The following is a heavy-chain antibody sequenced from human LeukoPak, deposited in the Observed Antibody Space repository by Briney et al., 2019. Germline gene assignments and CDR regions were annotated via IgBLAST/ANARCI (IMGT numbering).Heavy chain of an antibody. J-gene: IGHJ4*02. D-gene: IGHD6-6*01. CDR2: IIPIFGTA. CDR1: GGTFSSYA. V-gene: IGHV1-69*05. CDR3: AREIAARPLDY. Sequence: SVKVSCKASGGTFSSYAISWVRQAPGQGLEWMGGIIPIFGTANYAQKLQGRVTMTTDTSTSTAYMELRSLRSDDTAVYYCAREIAARPLDYWGQGTLVTVSS.